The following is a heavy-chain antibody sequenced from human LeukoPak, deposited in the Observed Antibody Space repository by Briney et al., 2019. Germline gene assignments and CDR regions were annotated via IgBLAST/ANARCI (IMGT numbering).Heavy chain of an antibody. CDR3: ARESGSYPIFAY. V-gene: IGHV4-39*07. J-gene: IGHJ4*02. CDR2: IYYSGST. CDR1: GGSISSSSYY. D-gene: IGHD1-26*01. Sequence: SETLSLTCTVSGGSISSSSYYWGWIRQPPGKGLEWIGSIYYSGSTYYNPSLKSRVTISVDTSKNQFSLKLSSVTAADTAVYYCARESGSYPIFAYWGQGTLVTVSS.